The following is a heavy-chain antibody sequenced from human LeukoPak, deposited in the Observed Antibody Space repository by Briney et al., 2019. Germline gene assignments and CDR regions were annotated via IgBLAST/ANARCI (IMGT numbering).Heavy chain of an antibody. J-gene: IGHJ6*04. Sequence: SETLSLTCTVSGGSISSYYWSWIRQPPGKGLEWIGYIYYSGSTNYNPSLKSRVTISVDTSKNQFSLKLSSVTAADTAVYYCARAEGWIQPYGMDVWGKGTTVTVSS. V-gene: IGHV4-59*01. CDR3: ARAEGWIQPYGMDV. CDR2: IYYSGST. D-gene: IGHD5-18*01. CDR1: GGSISSYY.